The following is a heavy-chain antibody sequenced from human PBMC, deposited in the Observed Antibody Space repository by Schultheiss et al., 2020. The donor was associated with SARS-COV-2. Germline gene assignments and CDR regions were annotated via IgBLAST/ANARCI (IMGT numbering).Heavy chain of an antibody. V-gene: IGHV3-30*02. J-gene: IGHJ4*02. CDR2: IWYDGSNK. Sequence: GGSLRLSCAASGFTFSSYGMHWVRQAPGKGLEWVAVIWYDGSNKYYADSVKGRFTISRDNSKNTLYLQMNSLRAEDTAVYYCAKSRFAARPAAYFDYWGQGTLVTVSS. D-gene: IGHD6-6*01. CDR1: GFTFSSYG. CDR3: AKSRFAARPAAYFDY.